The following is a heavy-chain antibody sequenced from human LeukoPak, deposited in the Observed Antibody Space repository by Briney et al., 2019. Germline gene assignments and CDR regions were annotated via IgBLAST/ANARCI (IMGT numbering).Heavy chain of an antibody. CDR1: GFTFSSYW. D-gene: IGHD3-16*01. V-gene: IGHV3-7*01. CDR2: IKQDGSEK. J-gene: IGHJ4*02. CDR3: ARAFRGGSFDY. Sequence: PGGSLRLSCAASGFTFSSYWMSWVRQAPGKGLEWVANIKQDGSEKYYVDSVEGRFTISRDNAKNSLYLQMNSLRAEDTAVYYCARAFRGGSFDYWGQGTLVTVSS.